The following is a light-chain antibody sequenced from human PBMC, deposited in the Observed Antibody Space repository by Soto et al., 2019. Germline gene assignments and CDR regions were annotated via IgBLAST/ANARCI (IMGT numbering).Light chain of an antibody. CDR1: QSVSSN. J-gene: IGKJ1*01. CDR2: GAS. Sequence: VAVSLKKGERATLSCRASQSVSSNLAWYQQKPGQAPRLLIYGASTRATGVPARFSGSGSGTDFTLTISRLEPEDFAVYYCEQYGSSGTFAQRGMVAIK. CDR3: EQYGSSGT. V-gene: IGKV3-20*01.